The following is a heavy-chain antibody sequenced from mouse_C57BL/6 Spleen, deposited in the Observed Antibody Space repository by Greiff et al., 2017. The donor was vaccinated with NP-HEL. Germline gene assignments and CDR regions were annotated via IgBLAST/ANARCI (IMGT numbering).Heavy chain of an antibody. V-gene: IGHV5-4*01. CDR2: ISDGGSYT. J-gene: IGHJ4*01. CDR1: GFTFSSYA. CDR3: ASHTHYYAMDY. Sequence: EVQVVESGGGLVKPGGSLKLSCAASGFTFSSYAMSWVRQTPEKRLEWVATISDGGSYTYYPDNVKGRFTISRDNAKNNLYLQMSHLKSEDTAMYYCASHTHYYAMDYWGQGTSVTVSS.